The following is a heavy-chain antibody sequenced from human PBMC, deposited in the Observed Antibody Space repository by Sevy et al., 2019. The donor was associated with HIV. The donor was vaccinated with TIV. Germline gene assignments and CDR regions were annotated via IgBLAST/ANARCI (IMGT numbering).Heavy chain of an antibody. CDR1: GYTFTSYY. J-gene: IGHJ6*02. CDR2: INPSGGST. D-gene: IGHD3-10*01. CDR3: ARADYGSGSYSPYYYYYYGMDV. Sequence: ASVKVSCKASGYTFTSYYMLWVRQAPGQGLEWMGIINPSGGSTSYAQKFQGRVTMTRDTSTSTVYMELGSLRSEDTAVYYCARADYGSGSYSPYYYYYYGMDVWGQGTTVTVSS. V-gene: IGHV1-46*01.